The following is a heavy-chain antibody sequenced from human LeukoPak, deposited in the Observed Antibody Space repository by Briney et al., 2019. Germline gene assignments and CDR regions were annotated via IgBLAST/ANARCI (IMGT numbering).Heavy chain of an antibody. CDR1: GYIFTGYY. Sequence: GASVKVSCKASGYIFTGYYMHWVRQAPGQGLEWMGWISAYNGNTNYAQKLQGRVTMTTDTSTSTVYMELRSLRSDDTAVYYCARDRRILTGPDYWGQGTLVTVSS. CDR2: ISAYNGNT. D-gene: IGHD3-9*01. J-gene: IGHJ4*02. CDR3: ARDRRILTGPDY. V-gene: IGHV1-18*04.